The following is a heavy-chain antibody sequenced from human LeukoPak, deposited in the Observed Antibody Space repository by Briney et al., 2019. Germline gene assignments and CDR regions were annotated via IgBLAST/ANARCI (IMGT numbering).Heavy chain of an antibody. CDR3: ARDTVNGPYVISLDY. V-gene: IGHV3-48*03. J-gene: IGHJ4*02. Sequence: PGGSLRVSCAASGFSFSSYEMNWVRQAPGKGLEWVSHISSGGNTEYYVDSVRGRFTMSRDNAKSLLFLQMNSLRPEDTAVYYCARDTVNGPYVISLDYWGQGALVTVSS. D-gene: IGHD2-8*01. CDR2: ISSGGNTE. CDR1: GFSFSSYE.